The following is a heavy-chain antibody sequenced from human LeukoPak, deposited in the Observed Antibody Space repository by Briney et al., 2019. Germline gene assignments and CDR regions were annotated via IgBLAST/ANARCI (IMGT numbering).Heavy chain of an antibody. J-gene: IGHJ4*02. CDR2: INHSGST. CDR1: GGSFSGYY. V-gene: IGHV4-34*01. CDR3: ARGLRTGGIVVVTPSRNFDY. D-gene: IGHD2-21*02. Sequence: SETLSLTCAVYGGSFSGYYWSWIRQPPGKGLEWIGEINHSGSTNYNPSLKSRVTISVDTSKNQFSLKLSSVTAADTAVYYCARGLRTGGIVVVTPSRNFDYWGQGTLVTVSS.